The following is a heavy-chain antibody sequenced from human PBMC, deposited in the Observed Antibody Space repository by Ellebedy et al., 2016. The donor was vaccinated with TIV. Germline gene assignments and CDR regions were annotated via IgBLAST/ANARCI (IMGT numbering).Heavy chain of an antibody. V-gene: IGHV3-7*04. D-gene: IGHD1-14*01. Sequence: GGSLRLXXAASGFTFSDYWMNWVRQAPGKGLEWVANIKQDGSEKYYVDSVKGRFTISRDNAKNSLYLQMNSLRAEDTAVYYCARDQVQGSPRNQYGMDVWGQGTTVTVSS. J-gene: IGHJ6*02. CDR1: GFTFSDYW. CDR3: ARDQVQGSPRNQYGMDV. CDR2: IKQDGSEK.